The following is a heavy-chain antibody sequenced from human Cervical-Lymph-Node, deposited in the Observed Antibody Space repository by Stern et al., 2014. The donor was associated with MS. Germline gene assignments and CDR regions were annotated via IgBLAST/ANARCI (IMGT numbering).Heavy chain of an antibody. J-gene: IGHJ4*02. V-gene: IGHV1-18*01. CDR1: GYTFISYG. CDR3: ARAGADSTTHLDY. CDR2: ISGYSGKT. D-gene: IGHD1-14*01. Sequence: QVQLVQSGAEVKKPGASVKVSCKASGYTFISYGITWVRQAPGQGLEWMGWISGYSGKTDYAQGFQGRVTLTTDTSTSTAYLEVRSLRSDDTAIYYCARAGADSTTHLDYWGQGTLVTVSS.